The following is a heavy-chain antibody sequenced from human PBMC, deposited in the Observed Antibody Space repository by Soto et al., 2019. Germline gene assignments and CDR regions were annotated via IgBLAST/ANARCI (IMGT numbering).Heavy chain of an antibody. Sequence: QVQLQESGPGLVKASETLSLTCTVSSDSISSYYWSWIRQPAGKGLEWIGRIHTSGSTLYNPSLKSRVTMSVGTSKIHFSLNLRSVSASDTAVYYCAGGAAVDYFDYWGQGSLVTVSS. D-gene: IGHD6-13*01. CDR1: SDSISSYY. J-gene: IGHJ4*02. CDR2: IHTSGST. CDR3: AGGAAVDYFDY. V-gene: IGHV4-4*07.